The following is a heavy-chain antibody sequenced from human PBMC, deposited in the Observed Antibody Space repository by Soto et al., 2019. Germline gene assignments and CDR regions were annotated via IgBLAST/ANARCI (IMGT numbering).Heavy chain of an antibody. Sequence: GGSLRLSCAASGFTFSSYAMSWVRQAPGKGLEWVSAISGSGGSTYYADSVKGRFTISRDNSKNTLYLQMNSLRAEDTDVYYCANDNSEDSYDILTGYYMRGGHFDYWGQGTLVTVSS. V-gene: IGHV3-23*01. CDR2: ISGSGGST. CDR3: ANDNSEDSYDILTGYYMRGGHFDY. J-gene: IGHJ4*02. D-gene: IGHD3-9*01. CDR1: GFTFSSYA.